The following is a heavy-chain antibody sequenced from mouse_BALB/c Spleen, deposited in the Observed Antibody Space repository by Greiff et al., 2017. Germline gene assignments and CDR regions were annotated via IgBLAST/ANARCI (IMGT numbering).Heavy chain of an antibody. V-gene: IGHV1-7*01. D-gene: IGHD2-1*01. CDR3: ARSHYYGNPFGMDY. CDR1: GYTFTSYW. CDR2: INPSTGYT. J-gene: IGHJ4*01. Sequence: QVQLQQSGAELAKPGASVKMSCKASGYTFTSYWMHWVKQRPGQGLEWIGYINPSTGYTEYNQKFKDKATLTADKSSSTAYMQLSSLTSEDSAVYYCARSHYYGNPFGMDYWGQGTSVTVSS.